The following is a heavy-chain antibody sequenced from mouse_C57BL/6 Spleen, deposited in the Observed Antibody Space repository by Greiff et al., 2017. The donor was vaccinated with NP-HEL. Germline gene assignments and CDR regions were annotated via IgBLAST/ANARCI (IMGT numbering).Heavy chain of an antibody. CDR3: ARGSSASYWYFDV. J-gene: IGHJ1*03. CDR1: GYTFTSYW. V-gene: IGHV1-59*01. Sequence: VQLQQPGAELVRPGTSVKLSCKASGYTFTSYWMHWVKQRPGQGLEWIGVIDPSDSYTNYNQKFKGKATLTVDTSSSTAYMQLSSLTSEDSAVYYCARGSSASYWYFDVWGTGTTVTVSS. D-gene: IGHD1-1*01. CDR2: IDPSDSYT.